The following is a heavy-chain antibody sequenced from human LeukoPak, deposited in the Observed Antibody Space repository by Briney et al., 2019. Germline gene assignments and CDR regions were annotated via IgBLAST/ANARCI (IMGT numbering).Heavy chain of an antibody. Sequence: GRSLRLSCAASGFTFSSHSMHWVRQAPGKGLEWVAVIWYDGSNKYYADSVKGRFTISRDNSKNTLYVEMNSLRAEDTAVYYCVRWGPDKAMDVWDKGTTVTVSS. CDR1: GFTFSSHS. CDR3: VRWGPDKAMDV. D-gene: IGHD7-27*01. CDR2: IWYDGSNK. V-gene: IGHV3-33*01. J-gene: IGHJ6*03.